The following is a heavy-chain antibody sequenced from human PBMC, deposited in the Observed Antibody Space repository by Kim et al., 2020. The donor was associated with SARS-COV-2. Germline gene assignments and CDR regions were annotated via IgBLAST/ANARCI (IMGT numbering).Heavy chain of an antibody. CDR1: GGCFSGYY. D-gene: IGHD5-12*01. J-gene: IGHJ4*02. V-gene: IGHV4-34*01. CDR2: INHSAST. Sequence: SETLSLTCAVYGGCFSGYYWSWIRQPPGRGLEWIGAINHSASTNYNPSLKSRVTISVDTSKNQSSLKLSSVTAADTAVYYCARWGQRYSGYDVGLGYWGQGTLVTVSS. CDR3: ARWGQRYSGYDVGLGY.